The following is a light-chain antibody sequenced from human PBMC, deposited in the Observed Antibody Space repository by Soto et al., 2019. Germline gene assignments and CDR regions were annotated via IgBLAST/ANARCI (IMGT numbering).Light chain of an antibody. CDR3: QHYNNWPPWT. J-gene: IGKJ1*01. Sequence: EIVMTQSPATLSVSPGERATLSCRASQSVSSNLAWYQQKPGQAPRLLIYGASTRATGIPARFSGSGSGTDFTLIISSLQSEDFAVYYCQHYNNWPPWTFCQGTKVEIK. V-gene: IGKV3-15*01. CDR2: GAS. CDR1: QSVSSN.